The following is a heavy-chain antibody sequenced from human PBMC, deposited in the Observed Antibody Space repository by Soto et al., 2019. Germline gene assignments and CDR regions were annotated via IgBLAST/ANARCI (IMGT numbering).Heavy chain of an antibody. V-gene: IGHV3-7*03. CDR2: IKQDGSEK. D-gene: IGHD6-13*01. Sequence: GGSLRLSCGASGFTFSSYWMSWVRQAPGKGLEWVANIKQDGSEKYYVDSVKGRFTISRDNARNSLFLQMNSLRAEDTAVYYCARTYSSSLYENDYLGQRT. CDR3: ARTYSSSLYENDY. J-gene: IGHJ4*02. CDR1: GFTFSSYW.